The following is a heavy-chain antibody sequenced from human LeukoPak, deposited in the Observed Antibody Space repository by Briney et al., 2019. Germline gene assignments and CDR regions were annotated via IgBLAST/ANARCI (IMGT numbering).Heavy chain of an antibody. CDR2: ISAYNCNT. CDR3: ARDVDTPMTYYFDS. D-gene: IGHD5-18*01. J-gene: IGHJ4*02. CDR1: VYTFTRYG. Sequence: GASVKVSCKASVYTFTRYGSSCVRQAPGQGLEWMGWISAYNCNTNYAQRVQGRVTMTTDTSTSTAYMELRSLRSDDTAVYYCARDVDTPMTYYFDSWGEGTLVTVSS. V-gene: IGHV1-18*01.